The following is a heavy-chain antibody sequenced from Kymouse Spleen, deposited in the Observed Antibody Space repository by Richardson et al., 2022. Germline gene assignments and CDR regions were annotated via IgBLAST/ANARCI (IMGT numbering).Heavy chain of an antibody. CDR1: GFTFSSYG. CDR3: AKDRPFITMVRGVIPFDY. V-gene: IGHV3-30*18. J-gene: IGHJ4*02. D-gene: IGHD3-10*01. Sequence: QVQLVESGGGVVQPGRSLRLSCAASGFTFSSYGMHWVRQAPGKGLEWVAVISYDGSNKYYADSVKGRFTISRDNSKNTLYLQMNSLRAEDTAVYYCAKDRPFITMVRGVIPFDYWGQGTLVTVSS. CDR2: ISYDGSNK.